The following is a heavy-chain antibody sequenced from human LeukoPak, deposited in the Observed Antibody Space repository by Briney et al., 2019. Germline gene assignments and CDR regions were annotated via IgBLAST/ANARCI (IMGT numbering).Heavy chain of an antibody. J-gene: IGHJ5*02. V-gene: IGHV1-69*05. D-gene: IGHD3-10*01. CDR1: GGTFSSYA. Sequence: GASVKVSCKASGGTFSSYAISWVRQAPGQGLEWMGGIIPIFVTANYAQKCKGRVTTTTDESTSTAYIELSSLRCEDTAVYYCATYYYGSVSYFDPWGQGTLVTVSS. CDR2: IIPIFVTA. CDR3: ATYYYGSVSYFDP.